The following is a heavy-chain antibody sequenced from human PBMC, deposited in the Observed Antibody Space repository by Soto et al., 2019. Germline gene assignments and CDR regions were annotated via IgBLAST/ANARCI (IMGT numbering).Heavy chain of an antibody. V-gene: IGHV1-18*01. Sequence: QVQLVQSGTEVKKPGASVKVSCKASGYTFSSYGITWVRQAPGQGLEWMGWISSYNGNTKYAQTFQGRVTMTTDTSTSTAYMELRSLRSDDTAVYYCGRDHRGGNSGGRFDPWGQGTLVTVSS. CDR2: ISSYNGNT. D-gene: IGHD2-21*02. J-gene: IGHJ5*02. CDR1: GYTFSSYG. CDR3: GRDHRGGNSGGRFDP.